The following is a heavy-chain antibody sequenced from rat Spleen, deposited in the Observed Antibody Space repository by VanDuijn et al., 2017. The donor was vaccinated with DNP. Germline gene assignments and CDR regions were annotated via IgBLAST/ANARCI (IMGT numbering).Heavy chain of an antibody. CDR1: GFTFSDYH. CDR3: TRPGSPYYFDH. CDR2: ISFDGSAT. V-gene: IGHV5-7*01. J-gene: IGHJ2*01. D-gene: IGHD5-1*01. Sequence: EVQLMASGGGLVQPGRSMKLSCAASGFTFSDYHMAWVRQAPTKGLEWVTTISFDGSATSYRDSVKGRFTVSRDNAKSTLYLQMDSLRSEETATYYCTRPGSPYYFDHWGQGVMVTVSS.